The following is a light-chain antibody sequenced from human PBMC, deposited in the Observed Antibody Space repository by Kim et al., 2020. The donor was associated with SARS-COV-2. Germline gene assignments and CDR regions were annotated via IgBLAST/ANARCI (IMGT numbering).Light chain of an antibody. Sequence: IQMTQSPSTLSASVGDRVTITCRASQSISSWLAWYQQKPGKAPKLLIHKASSLESGVPSRFSGSGSGTEFTLTISSLQPDDFATYYCQQYNNYSYTFGQGTKVDIK. CDR1: QSISSW. V-gene: IGKV1-5*03. CDR2: KAS. CDR3: QQYNNYSYT. J-gene: IGKJ1*01.